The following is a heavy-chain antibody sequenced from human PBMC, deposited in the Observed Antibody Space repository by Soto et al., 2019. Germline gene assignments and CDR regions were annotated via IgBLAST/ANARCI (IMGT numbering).Heavy chain of an antibody. D-gene: IGHD4-17*01. Sequence: PGGSLRLSCAASGFTFSSYGMHWVRQAPGKGLEWVAVIWYDGSNKYYADSVKGRFTISRDNSKNTLYLQMNSLRAEDTAVYYCARDRGMTTVTIFDYWGQGTLVTVSS. J-gene: IGHJ4*02. CDR3: ARDRGMTTVTIFDY. CDR1: GFTFSSYG. CDR2: IWYDGSNK. V-gene: IGHV3-33*01.